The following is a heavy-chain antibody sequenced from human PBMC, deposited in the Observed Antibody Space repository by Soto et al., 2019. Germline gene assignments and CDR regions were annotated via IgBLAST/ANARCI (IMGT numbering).Heavy chain of an antibody. J-gene: IGHJ6*03. CDR3: AGGYCSGGSCFDDPDLEVYYYYYMDV. Sequence: GGSLRLSCAASGFTFSSYAMSWVRQAPGKGLEWVSAISGSGGSTYYADSVKGRFTISRDNSKNTLYLQMNSLRAEDTAVYYCAGGYCSGGSCFDDPDLEVYYYYYMDVWGKGTTVTVSS. V-gene: IGHV3-23*01. CDR1: GFTFSSYA. D-gene: IGHD2-15*01. CDR2: ISGSGGST.